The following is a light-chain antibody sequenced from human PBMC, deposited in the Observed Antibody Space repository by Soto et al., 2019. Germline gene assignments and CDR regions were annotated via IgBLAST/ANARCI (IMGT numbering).Light chain of an antibody. CDR3: QKYGNSPWT. CDR2: GAS. V-gene: IGKV3-20*01. J-gene: IGKJ1*01. Sequence: ENVLTQSPGTLSLAPGERANLSCRTSQSISKNDLAWFQQKLGQNPRILIYGASNRAPDIPHRFSGSQSATDFTITISRLEPEDTAVYYCQKYGNSPWTFGQGTKVEIK. CDR1: QSISKND.